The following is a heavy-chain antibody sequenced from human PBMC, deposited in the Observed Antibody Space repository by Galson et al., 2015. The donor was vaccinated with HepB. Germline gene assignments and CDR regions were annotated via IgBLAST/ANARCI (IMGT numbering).Heavy chain of an antibody. D-gene: IGHD3-22*01. CDR1: GYTFTSYY. CDR2: INPSGGST. CDR3: ARGEYYDSSGYQQIYWYFDL. V-gene: IGHV1-46*01. J-gene: IGHJ2*01. Sequence: SVKVSCKASGYTFTSYYMHWVRQAPGQGLEWMGIINPSGGSTSYAQKFQGRVTMTRDTSTSTVYMELSSLRSEDTAVYYCARGEYYDSSGYQQIYWYFDLWGRGTLVTVSS.